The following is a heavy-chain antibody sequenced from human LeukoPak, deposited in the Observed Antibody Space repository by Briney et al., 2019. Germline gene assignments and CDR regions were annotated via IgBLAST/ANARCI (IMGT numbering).Heavy chain of an antibody. V-gene: IGHV4-30-4*08. CDR2: IYYSGST. D-gene: IGHD3-3*01. J-gene: IGHJ6*04. CDR3: ARSRFGVAKSGMDV. CDR1: GGSISSGDYY. Sequence: PSLTLSLTCTVSGGSISSGDYYWSWIRQPPGKGLEWIGYIYYSGSTYYNPSLKSRVTISVDTSKNQFSLKLSSVTAADTAVYYCARSRFGVAKSGMDVWGKGTTVTVSS.